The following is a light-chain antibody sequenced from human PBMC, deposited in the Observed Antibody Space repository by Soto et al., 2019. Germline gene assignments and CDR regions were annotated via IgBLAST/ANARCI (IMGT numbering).Light chain of an antibody. J-gene: IGKJ2*01. CDR1: QSISSW. V-gene: IGKV1-5*01. CDR2: DAS. CDR3: QRYNSYPYT. Sequence: DIQMTQSPSPLSASVGDRVTITCRASQSISSWLAWYQQKPGKAPKLLIYDASILESGVPSRFSGSGSGTEFTLTISSLQPDDFATYYCQRYNSYPYTFGQGTKLEIK.